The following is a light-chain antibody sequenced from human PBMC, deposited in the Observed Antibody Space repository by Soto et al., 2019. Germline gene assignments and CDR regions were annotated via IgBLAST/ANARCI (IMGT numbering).Light chain of an antibody. V-gene: IGKV3-15*01. CDR3: QQYNNWPFT. CDR2: GAS. Sequence: EIVMTQSPATLSVSPGERVTLSCRASQTVTSNLAWYQQKPGQAPRLLIYGASTRATAIPARFSGSGSGTEFTLTVSSLQSEDFAVYYCQQYNNWPFTFGGGPKVEIK. CDR1: QTVTSN. J-gene: IGKJ4*01.